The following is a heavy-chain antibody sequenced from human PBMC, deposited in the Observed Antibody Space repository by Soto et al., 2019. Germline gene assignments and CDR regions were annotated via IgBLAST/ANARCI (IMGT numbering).Heavy chain of an antibody. CDR3: ALYGSGWYNKDYDGMDV. D-gene: IGHD6-19*01. Sequence: ASVKVSCKASGYTFTSYGISWVRQAPGQGLEWMGWISAYNGNTNYAQKLQGRVTMTTDTSTSTAYMELRRLRSDDTAVYYCALYGSGWYNKDYDGMDVWGQGTTDTVSS. CDR2: ISAYNGNT. J-gene: IGHJ6*02. CDR1: GYTFTSYG. V-gene: IGHV1-18*01.